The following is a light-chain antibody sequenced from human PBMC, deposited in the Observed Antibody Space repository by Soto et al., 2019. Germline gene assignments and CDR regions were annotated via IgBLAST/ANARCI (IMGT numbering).Light chain of an antibody. CDR1: QNINSN. J-gene: IGKJ1*01. CDR3: QQYGFSPT. V-gene: IGKV3-15*01. Sequence: EIVMTQSPATLSVSPGESATLSCRASQNINSNLAWYQQKPGQAPRLLIYRASTMATGIPARFSGSGSGTEFTLTISRLEPEDVGVYYCQQYGFSPTFGQGTKVDIK. CDR2: RAS.